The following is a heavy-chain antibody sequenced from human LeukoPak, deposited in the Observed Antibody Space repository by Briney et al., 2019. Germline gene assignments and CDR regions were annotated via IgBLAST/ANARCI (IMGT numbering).Heavy chain of an antibody. D-gene: IGHD3-22*01. V-gene: IGHV1-69*13. Sequence: ASVKVSCKASGGTFSSYAISWVRQAPGQGLEWMGGIIPIFGTANYAQKFQGRVTITADESTSTAYMELSSLRSEDTDVYYCATGRLITMIVVVTPPDYWGQGTLVTVSS. J-gene: IGHJ4*02. CDR2: IIPIFGTA. CDR1: GGTFSSYA. CDR3: ATGRLITMIVVVTPPDY.